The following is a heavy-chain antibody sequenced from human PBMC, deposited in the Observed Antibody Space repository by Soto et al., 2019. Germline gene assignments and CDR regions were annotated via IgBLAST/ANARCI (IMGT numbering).Heavy chain of an antibody. CDR2: INAGNGNT. CDR1: GYTFTSHA. Sequence: ASVKVSCKASGYTFTSHAMHWVRQAPGQRLEWMGWINAGNGNTKYSQKFQGRVTITRDTSASTAYMELSSLRSEDTAVYYCARAFDSSGYYYRYFDYWGQGTLVTVSS. CDR3: ARAFDSSGYYYRYFDY. D-gene: IGHD3-22*01. V-gene: IGHV1-3*01. J-gene: IGHJ4*02.